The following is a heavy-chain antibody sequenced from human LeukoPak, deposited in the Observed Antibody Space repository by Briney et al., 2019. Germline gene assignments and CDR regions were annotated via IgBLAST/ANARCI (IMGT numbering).Heavy chain of an antibody. CDR3: ARGATVGYFGY. CDR1: GITLRTSG. Sequence: PGGPRRPSGAAPGITLRTSGMPWVRRGPGKALEWVALIWLDRSKKYYADSVKGRFTISTDNSTNTPYLQVNSLRAQSTALFYVARGATVGYFGYWGQGTLVTVSS. J-gene: IGHJ4*02. CDR2: IWLDRSKK. D-gene: IGHD1-26*01. V-gene: IGHV3-33*01.